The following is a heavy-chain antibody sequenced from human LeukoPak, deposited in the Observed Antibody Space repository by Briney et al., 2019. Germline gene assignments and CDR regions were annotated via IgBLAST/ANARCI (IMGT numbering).Heavy chain of an antibody. CDR3: SKQRSEVVVAATNY. CDR1: GFTFSSYA. D-gene: IGHD2-15*01. J-gene: IGHJ4*02. CDR2: ISGDGDTT. V-gene: IGHV3-23*01. Sequence: PGGSLRLSCAASGFTFSSYAMTWVRQAPGKGLEWVSSISGDGDTTYYADSVRGRFTISRDNSKNTLSVQMNNLRAEDTAVYYCSKQRSEVVVAATNYWGQGTLVTVSS.